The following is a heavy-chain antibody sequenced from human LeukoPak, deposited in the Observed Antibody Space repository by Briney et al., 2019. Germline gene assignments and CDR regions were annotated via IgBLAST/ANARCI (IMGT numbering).Heavy chain of an antibody. V-gene: IGHV3-7*01. CDR2: INQGGGET. Sequence: PGGSLRLSCTASGFTFSSFYMSWVRQAPGKGLEWVANINQGGGETNYVDSVKGRFTISRDNAKNSLYLQMNNLRAEDTAVYYCARKFSTFDAFDIWGQGTMVTVSS. CDR3: ARKFSTFDAFDI. D-gene: IGHD3-16*01. J-gene: IGHJ3*02. CDR1: GFTFSSFY.